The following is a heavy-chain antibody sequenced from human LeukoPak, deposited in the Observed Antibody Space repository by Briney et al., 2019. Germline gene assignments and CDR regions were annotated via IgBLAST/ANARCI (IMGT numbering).Heavy chain of an antibody. Sequence: ASETLSLTCTVSGGSISSYYWSWIRQPPGKGLEWIGYIYYSGSTYYNPSLKSRVTISVDTSKNQFSLKLSSVTAADTAVYYCARGSSRGDHLGYWGQGTLVTVSS. V-gene: IGHV4-59*06. J-gene: IGHJ4*02. D-gene: IGHD6-6*01. CDR1: GGSISSYY. CDR3: ARGSSRGDHLGY. CDR2: IYYSGST.